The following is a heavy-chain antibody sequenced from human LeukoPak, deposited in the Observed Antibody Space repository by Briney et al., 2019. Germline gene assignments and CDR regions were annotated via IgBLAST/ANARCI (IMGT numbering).Heavy chain of an antibody. CDR1: GGSITSDNYY. D-gene: IGHD5-24*01. CDR3: ANVRIQFWLAFDS. J-gene: IGHJ4*02. Sequence: SETLSLTCTVSGGSITSDNYYWGWVRQPPGKGLEWIGTMYYSGSIYYNPSLKSRVTISVDTSKNQFSLRLTSVTAADTAVYYCANVRIQFWLAFDSWGQGILVTVSS. CDR2: MYYSGSI. V-gene: IGHV4-39*01.